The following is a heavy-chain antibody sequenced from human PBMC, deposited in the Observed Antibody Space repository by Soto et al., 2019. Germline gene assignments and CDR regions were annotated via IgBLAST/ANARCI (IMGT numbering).Heavy chain of an antibody. CDR2: MNPNSGNT. V-gene: IGHV1-8*01. D-gene: IGHD3-22*01. Sequence: QVQLVQSGAEVKKPGASVKVSCKASGYTFTSYDINWVRQATGQGLEWMGWMNPNSGNTGYAQKFQGRATMTRKASISTAYRELGSLRCEDTAVYYCARGDGWLLLLGGSWFDPWGQGTLVTVSS. CDR1: GYTFTSYD. CDR3: ARGDGWLLLLGGSWFDP. J-gene: IGHJ5*02.